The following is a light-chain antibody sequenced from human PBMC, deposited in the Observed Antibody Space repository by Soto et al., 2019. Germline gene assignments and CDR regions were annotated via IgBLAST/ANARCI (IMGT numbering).Light chain of an antibody. V-gene: IGLV2-23*02. J-gene: IGLJ2*01. Sequence: QALLTQPASVSGSPGQSVTISCTGSSRDGGSYNLVSWYQQHPGKAPKLMIYEVSKRPSGVSNRFSGSKSGNTASLTISGLQAEDEADYYCCSYAGSSTYVVFGGGTQLTVL. CDR3: CSYAGSSTYVV. CDR1: SRDGGSYNL. CDR2: EVS.